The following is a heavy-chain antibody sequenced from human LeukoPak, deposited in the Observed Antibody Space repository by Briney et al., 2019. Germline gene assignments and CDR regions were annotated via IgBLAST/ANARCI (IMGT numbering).Heavy chain of an antibody. V-gene: IGHV4-59*01. CDR1: GDSISSSY. CDR3: ARGGGIL. D-gene: IGHD2-15*01. Sequence: SETLSLTCTVSGDSISSSYWSWIRQPPGKGLEWIGYIYYSGSTDYSPSLKSRVTISVDTSKNQFSLNLSSVTAADTAVYYCARGGGILWGQGTLVTVSS. J-gene: IGHJ4*02. CDR2: IYYSGST.